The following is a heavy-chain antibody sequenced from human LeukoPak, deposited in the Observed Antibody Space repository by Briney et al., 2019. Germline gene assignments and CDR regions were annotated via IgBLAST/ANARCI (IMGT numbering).Heavy chain of an antibody. Sequence: PGGSLRLSCAASGFTFSSYGMHWVRQAPGKGPEWVAVISYDGSNKYYADSVKGRFTISRDNSKNTLYLQMNSLRAEDTAVYYCAAPPCGGDCYSFNFDYWGQGTLVTVSS. V-gene: IGHV3-30*03. CDR2: ISYDGSNK. D-gene: IGHD2-21*02. J-gene: IGHJ4*02. CDR1: GFTFSSYG. CDR3: AAPPCGGDCYSFNFDY.